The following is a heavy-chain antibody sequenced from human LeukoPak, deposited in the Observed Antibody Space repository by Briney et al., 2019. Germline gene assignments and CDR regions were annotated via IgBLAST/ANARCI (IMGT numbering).Heavy chain of an antibody. J-gene: IGHJ4*02. CDR3: AKRGDSTTFDY. CDR2: ITSSGGST. CDR1: GFTFSNYA. Sequence: PGGSLRLSCAASGFTFSNYAMTWVRQAPGKGLEWVSVITSSGGSTSYADSVEGRFTISRDNSKNTLYLQVNSLRVGDTAIYYCAKRGDSTTFDYWGQGTLVTVSS. D-gene: IGHD3-22*01. V-gene: IGHV3-23*01.